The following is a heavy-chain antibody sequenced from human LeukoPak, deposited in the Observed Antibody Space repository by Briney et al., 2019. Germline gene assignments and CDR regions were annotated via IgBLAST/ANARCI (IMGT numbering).Heavy chain of an antibody. CDR3: ASKGCTGGNCKHYFDY. J-gene: IGHJ4*02. CDR1: GFTFGDYY. V-gene: IGHV3-11*01. Sequence: GGSLRLSCVASGFTFGDYYMNWIRQAPGKGLEWVSYISGSGSLIYYADSVKGRFSISRDNARKSLYLQMNSLRAEDTAVYYCASKGCTGGNCKHYFDYWGRGTLVTVAS. CDR2: ISGSGSLI. D-gene: IGHD2-8*02.